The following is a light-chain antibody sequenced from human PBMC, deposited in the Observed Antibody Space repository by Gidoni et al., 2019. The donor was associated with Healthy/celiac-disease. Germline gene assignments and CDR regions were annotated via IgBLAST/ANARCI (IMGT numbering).Light chain of an antibody. CDR2: GAS. CDR3: QQYVTSGT. J-gene: IGKJ1*01. Sequence: IVLTQSPGTLSLSPGEGATLSCRASQSVSNSLAWYQQRPGQAPRLLIYGASTRASGIPDRFSGSGSGTDFTLNISGLEPEDFALYYCQQYVTSGTFGQGTKVDIK. V-gene: IGKV3-20*01. CDR1: QSVSNS.